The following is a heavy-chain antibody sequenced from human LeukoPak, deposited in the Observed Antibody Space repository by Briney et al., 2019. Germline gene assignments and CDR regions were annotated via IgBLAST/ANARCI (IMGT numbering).Heavy chain of an antibody. V-gene: IGHV4-59*08. CDR3: AMTPASLDV. Sequence: PSETLSLTCTVSGGSISSYYWSWIRQPPGKGLEWIGYIYYSGSTNYNPSLKSRVTISVDTSKNQFSLKLSSVTAAGTAVYYCAMTPASLDVWGQGTTVTVSS. CDR2: IYYSGST. D-gene: IGHD5-24*01. CDR1: GGSISSYY. J-gene: IGHJ6*02.